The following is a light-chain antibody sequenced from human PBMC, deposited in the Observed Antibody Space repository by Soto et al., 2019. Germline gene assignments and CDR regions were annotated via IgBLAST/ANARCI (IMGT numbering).Light chain of an antibody. CDR3: MQALKAPRK. Sequence: DSVMTQSPLSLPVTPVQPGSISCRSSQLLLHSNGYNDLDWNLQKPGQSPQLLIYLGSNRASGVPDRFSGSGSGTDFTLKISRVEAEDVRVYYSMQALKAPRKFGQGTKVDIK. CDR1: QLLLHSNGYND. J-gene: IGKJ1*01. CDR2: LGS. V-gene: IGKV2-28*01.